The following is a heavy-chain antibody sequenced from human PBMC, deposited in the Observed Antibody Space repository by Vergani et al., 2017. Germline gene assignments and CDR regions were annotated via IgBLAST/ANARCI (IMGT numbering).Heavy chain of an antibody. V-gene: IGHV4-59*01. Sequence: QVQLQESGPGLVKPSETLSLTCTVSGGSISSYYWSWIRQPPGKGLEWIGYIYYSGSTNYNPSLKSRVTISVDTSKNRFSLKLSSVTAADTAVYYCARDLKEAGGAFDIWGQGTRVTVSS. D-gene: IGHD6-13*01. CDR1: GGSISSYY. CDR2: IYYSGST. CDR3: ARDLKEAGGAFDI. J-gene: IGHJ3*02.